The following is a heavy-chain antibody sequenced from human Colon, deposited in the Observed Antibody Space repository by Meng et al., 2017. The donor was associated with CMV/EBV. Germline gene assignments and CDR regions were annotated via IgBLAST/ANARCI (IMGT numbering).Heavy chain of an antibody. V-gene: IGHV4-39*07. J-gene: IGHJ4*02. Sequence: SETLSLTCTVSGGSISSSSYYWGWIRQPPGKGLEWIGSIYYSGSTYYNPSLKSRVTISVDTSKNQFSLKLSSVIAADTAVYYCASRIAVAGTDYWGQGTLVTVSS. CDR3: ASRIAVAGTDY. CDR2: IYYSGST. D-gene: IGHD6-19*01. CDR1: GGSISSSSYY.